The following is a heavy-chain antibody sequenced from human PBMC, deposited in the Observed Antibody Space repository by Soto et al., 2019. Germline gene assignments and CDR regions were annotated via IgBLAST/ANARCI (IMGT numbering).Heavy chain of an antibody. CDR2: IYTNGST. CDR1: DGSISTYY. CDR3: AIDRTFDYVEYDFDY. V-gene: IGHV4-4*07. J-gene: IGHJ4*02. Sequence: QVQLQQSGPGLVKPSETLSLTCTVSDGSISTYYWSWIRQPAGKGLEWIGRIYTNGSTNYNLSLKGRFTLSVDRSKKQRSLKLSSVAAADTAVYYCAIDRTFDYVEYDFDYWGQGTLVTVSS. D-gene: IGHD4-17*01.